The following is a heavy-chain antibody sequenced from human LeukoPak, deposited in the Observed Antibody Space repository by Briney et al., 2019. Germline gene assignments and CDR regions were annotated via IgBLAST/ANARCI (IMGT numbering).Heavy chain of an antibody. CDR1: GFTFSSHA. V-gene: IGHV3-23*01. CDR3: ARVPGGYYYAMDV. J-gene: IGHJ6*02. CDR2: INGNGDIT. D-gene: IGHD3-16*01. Sequence: GGSLRLSCAASGFTFSSHAMTWVRQAPGKGLEWVAAINGNGDITPHADSVKGRFTISRDNAKNSLYLQMNSLRDEDTAVYYCARVPGGYYYAMDVWGQGTTVTVSS.